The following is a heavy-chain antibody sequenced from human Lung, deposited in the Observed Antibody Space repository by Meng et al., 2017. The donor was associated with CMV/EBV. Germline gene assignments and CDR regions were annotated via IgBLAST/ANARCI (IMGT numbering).Heavy chain of an antibody. CDR2: IYSNENT. CDR3: AREQGYFSSKHYYYQLDF. D-gene: IGHD6-6*01. CDR1: GFIVSDNY. Sequence: GGSLRLXCAASGFIVSDNYMNWVRQAPGKGLAWISIIYSNENTYYADSVKGRFTISRDNSKNTLYLQMNSLRAEDTAVYYCAREQGYFSSKHYYYQLDFWGQGNXVNGAS. J-gene: IGHJ6*03. V-gene: IGHV3-53*01.